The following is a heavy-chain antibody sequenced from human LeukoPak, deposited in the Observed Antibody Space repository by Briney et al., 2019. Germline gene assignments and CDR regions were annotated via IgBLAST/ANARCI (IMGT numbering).Heavy chain of an antibody. J-gene: IGHJ4*02. CDR2: INHSGSI. CDR3: ARRKSLSLYSSSPPDY. D-gene: IGHD6-6*01. Sequence: SETLSLTCAVYGGSFSGYYWSWIRQPPGKGLEWIGEINHSGSINYNPSLKSRVTISVDTSKNQFSLKLSSVTAADTAVYYCARRKSLSLYSSSPPDYWGQGTLVTVSS. V-gene: IGHV4-34*01. CDR1: GGSFSGYY.